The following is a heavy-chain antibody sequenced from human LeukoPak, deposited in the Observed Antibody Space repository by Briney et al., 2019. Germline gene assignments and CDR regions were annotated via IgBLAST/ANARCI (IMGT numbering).Heavy chain of an antibody. CDR3: ARVSGEGYSYGYFDY. J-gene: IGHJ4*02. CDR2: IIPIFGTA. D-gene: IGHD5-18*01. CDR1: GYTFTSYY. Sequence: SVKVSCKASGYTFTSYYMHWVRQAPGQGLEWMGGIIPIFGTANYAQKFQGRVTITADESTSTAYMELSSLRSEDTAVYYCARVSGEGYSYGYFDYWGQGTLVTVSS. V-gene: IGHV1-69*13.